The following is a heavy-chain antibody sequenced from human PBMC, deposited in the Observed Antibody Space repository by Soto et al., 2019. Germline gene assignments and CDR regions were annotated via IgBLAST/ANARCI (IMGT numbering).Heavy chain of an antibody. V-gene: IGHV3-23*01. CDR2: ISGSGGST. CDR1: GFTFSSYA. CDR3: AKGRSSNWWDFDY. J-gene: IGHJ4*02. Sequence: EVQLLESGGGLVQPGGSLRLSCAASGFTFSSYAMSWVRQAPGKGLEWVSAISGSGGSTYYTDSVKGRFTTFRDNSKNTRYLQMNSLRAEDTAIYYCAKGRSSNWWDFDYWGQGALVTVSS. D-gene: IGHD6-13*01.